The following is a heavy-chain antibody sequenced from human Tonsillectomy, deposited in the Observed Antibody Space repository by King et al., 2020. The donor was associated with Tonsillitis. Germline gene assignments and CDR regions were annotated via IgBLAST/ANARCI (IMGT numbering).Heavy chain of an antibody. J-gene: IGHJ6*02. V-gene: IGHV3-15*01. Sequence: VQLVESGGGLVKPGGSLRLSCAASGFTFSNAWMSWVRQAPGKGLEWVGRLKSKTDGGTTDYAAPVKGRFTISRDDSKNTQYLQMNSLKTEDTAVYYCNTDWEPYCTNGVCSTYYYYGMDVWGQGTTVTVSS. CDR1: GFTFSNAW. CDR3: NTDWEPYCTNGVCSTYYYYGMDV. D-gene: IGHD2-8*01. CDR2: LKSKTDGGTT.